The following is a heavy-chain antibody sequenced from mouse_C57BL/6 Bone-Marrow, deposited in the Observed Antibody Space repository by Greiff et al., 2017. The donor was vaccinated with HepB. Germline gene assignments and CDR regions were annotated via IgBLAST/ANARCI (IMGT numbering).Heavy chain of an antibody. CDR2: IYPGSGST. Sequence: VKLQQPGAELVKPGASVKMSCKASGYTFTSYWITWVKQRPGQGLEWIGDIYPGSGSTNYNEKFKSKATLTVDTSSSTAYMQLSSLTSEDAAVYYCARGGYYFDYWGQGTTLTVSS. V-gene: IGHV1-55*01. CDR1: GYTFTSYW. CDR3: ARGGYYFDY. J-gene: IGHJ2*01.